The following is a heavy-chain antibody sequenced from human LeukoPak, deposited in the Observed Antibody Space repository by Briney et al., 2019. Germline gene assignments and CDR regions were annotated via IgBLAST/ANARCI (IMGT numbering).Heavy chain of an antibody. CDR1: GFTFSSYG. D-gene: IGHD3-10*01. CDR2: IWYDGSNR. Sequence: PGRSLRLSCAASGFTFSSYGMHWVRQAPGKGLEWVAVIWYDGSNRYYADSVKGRFTISRDNSKNTLYLQMNSLRAEDTAVYYCARDGSGSYYNVLRAFDIWGQGTMVTVSS. J-gene: IGHJ3*02. V-gene: IGHV3-33*01. CDR3: ARDGSGSYYNVLRAFDI.